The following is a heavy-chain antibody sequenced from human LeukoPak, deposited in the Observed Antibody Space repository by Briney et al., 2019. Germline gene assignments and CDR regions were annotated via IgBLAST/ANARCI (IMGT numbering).Heavy chain of an antibody. D-gene: IGHD2-21*02. J-gene: IGHJ1*01. CDR3: TSWGDTTAEHFQR. CDR2: INPDGRDK. CDR1: GFTFNKCW. Sequence: GGSLRLSCVVSGFTFNKCWMNWVRQAPGKGLEWVAHINPDGRDKYYVDSVKGRFSVYRDNAENSMYLQMNSLRVEDTAVYYCTSWGDTTAEHFQRWGQGTLVTVSS. V-gene: IGHV3-7*01.